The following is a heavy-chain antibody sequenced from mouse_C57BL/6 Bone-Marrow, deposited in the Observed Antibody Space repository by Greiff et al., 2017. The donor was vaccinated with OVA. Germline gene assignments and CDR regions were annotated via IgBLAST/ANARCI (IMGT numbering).Heavy chain of an antibody. J-gene: IGHJ2*01. CDR1: GFYIKDDY. D-gene: IGHD1-1*01. CDR3: ATWGTTVVARNYFDD. CDR2: IDPENGDN. V-gene: IGHV14-4*01. Sequence: EVQLQESGAELVRPGASVKLSCTASGFYIKDDYMHWVKQRPEQGLEWIGWIDPENGDNEYASKFQGLGTITADTYSNTAYLLLSSLTSEDTAVYYCATWGTTVVARNYFDDWGKGTTLTVSS.